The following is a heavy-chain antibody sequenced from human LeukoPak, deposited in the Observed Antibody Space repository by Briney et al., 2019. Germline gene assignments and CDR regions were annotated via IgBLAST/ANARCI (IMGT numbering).Heavy chain of an antibody. CDR1: GYTFTGYY. Sequence: ASVKVSCKASGYTFTGYYMHWVRQAPGQGLEWMGWINPNSGGTNYAQKFQGRVTMTRDTSISTAYMELSRLRSDDTAVYYCARGDYDILTGYLQIDYWGQGTLVTVSS. V-gene: IGHV1-2*02. J-gene: IGHJ4*02. CDR2: INPNSGGT. CDR3: ARGDYDILTGYLQIDY. D-gene: IGHD3-9*01.